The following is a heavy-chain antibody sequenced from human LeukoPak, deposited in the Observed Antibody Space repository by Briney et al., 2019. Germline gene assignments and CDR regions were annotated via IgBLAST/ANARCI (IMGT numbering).Heavy chain of an antibody. J-gene: IGHJ6*03. CDR2: IYPGDSDT. Sequence: PGESLKISCKGSGYSFTSYWIGWVRQMPGKGLEWMGIIYPGDSDTRYSPSFQGQVTISADKSISTAYLQWSSLKASDTAMYYCARHRYSSSWYTNWSYYYYMDVWGKGTTVTVSS. D-gene: IGHD6-13*01. CDR3: ARHRYSSSWYTNWSYYYYMDV. V-gene: IGHV5-51*01. CDR1: GYSFTSYW.